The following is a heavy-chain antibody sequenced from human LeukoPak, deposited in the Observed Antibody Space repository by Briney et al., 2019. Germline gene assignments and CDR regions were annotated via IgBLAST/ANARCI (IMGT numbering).Heavy chain of an antibody. Sequence: PGGSLRLSCAGSGFMFTSYALSWVRQAPGKGLEWVATVSGIGDNTHYADSVKGRFTISRDNSKNMVFLQMTSLRVEDTAVYYCAKVPSNGGNSDDFWGQGTLVTVSS. CDR3: AKVPSNGGNSDDF. V-gene: IGHV3-23*01. CDR1: GFMFTSYA. CDR2: VSGIGDNT. D-gene: IGHD2-8*01. J-gene: IGHJ4*02.